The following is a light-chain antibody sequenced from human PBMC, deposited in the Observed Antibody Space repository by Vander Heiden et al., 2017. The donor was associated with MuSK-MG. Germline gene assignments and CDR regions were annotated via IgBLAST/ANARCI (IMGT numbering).Light chain of an antibody. V-gene: IGKV1-33*01. CDR2: DAS. Sequence: DIQMTQSPSSLPASVGDRVTITCQASQDISNYLNWYQQKPGKAPKLLIYDASNLETGVPSRFSASGSGTDFTFTISSLQPEDIATYYCLQDYNLPLTFGHGTKVDIK. CDR3: LQDYNLPLT. J-gene: IGKJ3*01. CDR1: QDISNY.